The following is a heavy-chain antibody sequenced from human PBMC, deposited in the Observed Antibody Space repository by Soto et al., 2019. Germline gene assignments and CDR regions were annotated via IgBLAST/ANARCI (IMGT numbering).Heavy chain of an antibody. D-gene: IGHD3-10*01. CDR3: ARGNAITMVRGVIIFTEYFQH. CDR1: GGSISSSSYY. J-gene: IGHJ1*01. V-gene: IGHV4-39*07. CDR2: IYYSGST. Sequence: SETLSLTCTVSGGSISSSSYYWGWIRQPPGKGLEWIGSIYYSGSTYYNPSLKSRFTISVDTSKNQFSLKLSSVTAADTAVYYCARGNAITMVRGVIIFTEYFQHWGQGTLVTVSS.